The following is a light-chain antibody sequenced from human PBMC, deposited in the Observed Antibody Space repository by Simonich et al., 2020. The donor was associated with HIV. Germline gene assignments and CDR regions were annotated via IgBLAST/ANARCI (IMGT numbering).Light chain of an antibody. J-gene: IGKJ4*01. CDR2: DAS. CDR3: QQYYSSIIT. CDR1: QDIINY. Sequence: DIQMTQSPSSLSASVGDRVTITCQASQDIINYLNWYQQRPGKAPKLLIYDASNVKRGVPSRFSGSGSGTEFTFTISSLQPEDIATYYCQQYYSSIITFGGGTKVEIK. V-gene: IGKV1-33*01.